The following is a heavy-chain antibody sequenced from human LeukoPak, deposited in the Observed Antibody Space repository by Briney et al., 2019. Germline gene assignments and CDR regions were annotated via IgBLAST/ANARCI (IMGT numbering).Heavy chain of an antibody. CDR3: ARGRYNWSY. CDR2: IKEDESET. J-gene: IGHJ4*02. Sequence: GGSLRLSCAASGLNNFSTYWMTWVRQAPGRGLEWVANIKEDESETYYVDSVKVRFTISRDNAKNSLYLQMNNLRAEDTAVYYCARGRYNWSYWGQGIVVTVSS. D-gene: IGHD1-20*01. CDR1: GLNNFSTYW. V-gene: IGHV3-7*05.